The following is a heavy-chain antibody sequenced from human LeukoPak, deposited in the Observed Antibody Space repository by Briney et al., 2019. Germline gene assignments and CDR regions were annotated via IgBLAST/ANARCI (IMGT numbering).Heavy chain of an antibody. V-gene: IGHV1-69*13. J-gene: IGHJ6*02. D-gene: IGHD1-14*01. CDR1: GGTFSSYA. CDR2: IIPIFGTA. CDR3: AVDSPEPYYYGMDV. Sequence: SVKVSCKASGGTFSSYAISWVRQAPGQGLEWMGGIIPIFGTANYAQRFQGRVTITADESTSTAYMELSSLRSEDTAVYYCAVDSPEPYYYGMDVWGQGTTVTVSS.